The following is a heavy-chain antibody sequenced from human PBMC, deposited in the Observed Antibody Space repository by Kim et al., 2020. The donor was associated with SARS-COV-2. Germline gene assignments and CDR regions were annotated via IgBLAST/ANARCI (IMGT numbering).Heavy chain of an antibody. CDR1: GGSISSYY. V-gene: IGHV4-59*01. CDR3: ARGPNSSGWYSFVDQYYFDY. D-gene: IGHD6-19*01. CDR2: IYYSGST. J-gene: IGHJ4*02. Sequence: SETLSLTCTVSGGSISSYYWSWIRQPPGKGLEWIGYIYYSGSTNYNPSLKSRVTISVDTSKNQFSLKLSSVTAADTAVYYCARGPNSSGWYSFVDQYYFDYWGQGTLVTVSS.